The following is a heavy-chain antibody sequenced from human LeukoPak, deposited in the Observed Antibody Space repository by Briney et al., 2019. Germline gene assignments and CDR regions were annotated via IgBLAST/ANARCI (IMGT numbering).Heavy chain of an antibody. CDR2: ISGSGGTT. D-gene: IGHD3-16*01. CDR3: AKTLWGGFDY. CDR1: GLTFTNYA. V-gene: IGHV3-23*01. Sequence: GAPPRVLCAASGLTFTNYAMTWVRQAPVKGLECVSDISGSGGTTYYADSVKGRFTISRDNSKNTLYLQMNSLTAEDTAVYYCAKTLWGGFDYWGQGILVTVSS. J-gene: IGHJ4*02.